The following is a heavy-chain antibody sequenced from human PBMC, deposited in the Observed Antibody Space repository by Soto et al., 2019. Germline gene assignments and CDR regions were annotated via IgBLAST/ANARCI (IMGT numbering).Heavy chain of an antibody. V-gene: IGHV2-5*02. Sequence: QITLKESGPPLVRPTQTLTLTCTGSGFSLDTWGVGVGWIRQSPGKAPEWLALIYWDDDKRYSPSLKNRLTITKDTSKHQVVLTVTNMDPVDTVTYYCARALGSWGSYYFDHWGQGTLVTVSS. CDR1: GFSLDTWGVG. CDR2: IYWDDDK. CDR3: ARALGSWGSYYFDH. D-gene: IGHD3-16*01. J-gene: IGHJ4*02.